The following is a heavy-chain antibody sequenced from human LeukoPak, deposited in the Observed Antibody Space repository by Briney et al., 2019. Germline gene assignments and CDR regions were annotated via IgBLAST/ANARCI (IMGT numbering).Heavy chain of an antibody. J-gene: IGHJ3*01. Sequence: SETLSLTCTVSRASTSAYYWSWIRQPPGKGLEWIGYSYSGGKANYNPSLQSRATISIDTSENQFCLMLTSVTAAYTAVYFCAHSKRGGGYYINAFAVWGQGALVTISS. CDR2: SYSGGKA. D-gene: IGHD1-26*01. CDR3: AHSKRGGGYYINAFAV. V-gene: IGHV4-59*01. CDR1: RASTSAYY.